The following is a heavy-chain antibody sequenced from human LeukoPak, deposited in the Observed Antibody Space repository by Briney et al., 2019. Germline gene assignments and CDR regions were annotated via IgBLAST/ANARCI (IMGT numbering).Heavy chain of an antibody. CDR1: GFIFGDYL. D-gene: IGHD3-22*01. CDR2: ISWDGGVT. CDR3: AKARGLIGGAFDI. Sequence: GGSLRLSCAASGFIFGDYLIHWVRQRPGKGLEWVSLISWDGGVTYHADSVKGRFTISRDNSKNSLYLQINSLRTEDTALYYCAKARGLIGGAFDIWGQGTMVTVSS. J-gene: IGHJ3*02. V-gene: IGHV3-43*01.